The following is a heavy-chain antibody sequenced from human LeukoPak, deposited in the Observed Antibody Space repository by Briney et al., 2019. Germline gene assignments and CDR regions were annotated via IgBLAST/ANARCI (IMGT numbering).Heavy chain of an antibody. J-gene: IGHJ4*02. CDR2: ISGSGGST. D-gene: IGHD2-15*01. V-gene: IGHV3-23*01. CDR3: AKKVMGLLLVLSTQGGGYFDY. Sequence: GGSLRLSCAASGFTFSSYAMSWVRQAPGKGLEWVSAISGSGGSTYYADSVKGRFTISRDNSKNTLYLQMNSLRAEDTAVYYCAKKVMGLLLVLSTQGGGYFDYWGQGTLVIVSS. CDR1: GFTFSSYA.